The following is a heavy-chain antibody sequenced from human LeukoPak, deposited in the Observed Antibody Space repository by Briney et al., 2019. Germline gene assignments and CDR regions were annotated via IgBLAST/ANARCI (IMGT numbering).Heavy chain of an antibody. D-gene: IGHD3-3*01. Sequence: GASVKVSCKASGGTFSSYAISWVRQAPGQGLEWMGGIIPIFGTANYAQKFQGRVTITADESTSTAYMELSSLRSEDTAVYYCARDDPSITIFGVVMIDWGQGTLVTVSS. V-gene: IGHV1-69*01. CDR1: GGTFSSYA. J-gene: IGHJ4*02. CDR3: ARDDPSITIFGVVMID. CDR2: IIPIFGTA.